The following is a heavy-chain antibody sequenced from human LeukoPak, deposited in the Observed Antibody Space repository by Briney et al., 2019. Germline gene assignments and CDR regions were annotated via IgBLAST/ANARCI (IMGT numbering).Heavy chain of an antibody. D-gene: IGHD3-22*01. CDR3: AGLVGRYSSGLYYYYFDY. V-gene: IGHV4-4*02. CDR2: MYLSGTT. CDR1: GDSINSLDL. Sequence: SETLSLTCTVSGDSINSLDLWSWVRQPPGKGLEWIGEMYLSGTTHSNPSVKSRVTISIDKSKNQFFLNLSSATAAETAVYYCAGLVGRYSSGLYYYYFDYWGQGTLVTVSS. J-gene: IGHJ4*02.